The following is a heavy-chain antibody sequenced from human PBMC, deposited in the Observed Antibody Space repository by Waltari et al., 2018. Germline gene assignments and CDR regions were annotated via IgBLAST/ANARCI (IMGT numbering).Heavy chain of an antibody. Sequence: QVQLVQSGSELKKPGASVKVSCKASGYTFTSYAMNWVRQAPGQGLEWMGWINTNGGATNYAQKFQGRVTLTTDSSISTAYMEQTRLRSDDTAVYYCVLVAYSGYPDSWGQGTLVTVSS. D-gene: IGHD5-12*01. J-gene: IGHJ4*02. CDR3: VLVAYSGYPDS. CDR1: GYTFTSYA. V-gene: IGHV1-2*02. CDR2: INTNGGAT.